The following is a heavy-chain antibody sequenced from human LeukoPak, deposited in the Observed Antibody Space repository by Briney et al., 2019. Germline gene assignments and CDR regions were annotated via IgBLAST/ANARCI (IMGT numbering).Heavy chain of an antibody. CDR3: AKEGPNINWFDP. J-gene: IGHJ5*02. V-gene: IGHV3-30*02. CDR1: GFTFSSYG. Sequence: PGGSLRLSCAASGFTFSSYGMHWVRQAPGKGLEWVAFIRYDGSNKYYADSVEGRFTISRDNSKNTLYLQMNSLRAEDTAVYYCAKEGPNINWFDPWGQGTLVTVSS. CDR2: IRYDGSNK. D-gene: IGHD2/OR15-2a*01.